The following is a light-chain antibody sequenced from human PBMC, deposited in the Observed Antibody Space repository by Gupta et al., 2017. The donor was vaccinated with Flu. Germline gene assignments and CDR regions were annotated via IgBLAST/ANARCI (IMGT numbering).Light chain of an antibody. J-gene: IGKJ4*01. V-gene: IGKV1-9*01. CDR1: QGISTY. CDR3: QQLNRVPALT. Sequence: DIQLTQSPSFLSASVGDRVTITCRASQGISTYLAWYQQKPGRAPKLLIYGATTLQGGVPSRFSGSGSVTEFTLTISSLQPEDFATYYCQQLNRVPALTFGGGTKVEIK. CDR2: GAT.